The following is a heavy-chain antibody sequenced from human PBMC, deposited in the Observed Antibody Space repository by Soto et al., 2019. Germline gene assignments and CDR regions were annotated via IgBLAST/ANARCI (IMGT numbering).Heavy chain of an antibody. Sequence: GGSLRLSCAASGFTFSSYSMNWVRQAPGKGLEWVSSISSSSSYIYYADSVKGRFTISRDNAKNSLYLQMNSLRAEDTAVYYCARVEYSSSNYVDYWGQGTLVTVSS. J-gene: IGHJ4*02. CDR2: ISSSSSYI. V-gene: IGHV3-21*01. CDR1: GFTFSSYS. CDR3: ARVEYSSSNYVDY. D-gene: IGHD6-6*01.